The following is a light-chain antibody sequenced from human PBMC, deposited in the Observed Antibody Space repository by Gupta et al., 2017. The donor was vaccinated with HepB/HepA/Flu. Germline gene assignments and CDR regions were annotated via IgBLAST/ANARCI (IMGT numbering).Light chain of an antibody. CDR1: QSVSTY. J-gene: IGKJ5*01. CDR2: DAS. Sequence: EIVLTQSPATLSLSPGERATLSGRASQSVSTYLDWYQHKPGQAPRLLIYDASNRGTGIQARFSGSGSGPDFTLXSRSRENEDFEGYDLQLRSPITFGXGTLLEIE. CDR3: QLRSPIT. V-gene: IGKV3-11*01.